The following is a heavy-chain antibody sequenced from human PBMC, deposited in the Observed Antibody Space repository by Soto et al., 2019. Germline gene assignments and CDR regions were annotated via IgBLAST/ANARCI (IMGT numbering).Heavy chain of an antibody. CDR1: GFTFSSYG. Sequence: GGSLRLSCAASGFTFSSYGMHWVRQAPGKGLEWVAVISYDGSNKYYADSVKGRFTISRDNSKNTLYLQMNSLRAEDTAVYYCAKDREMAPDYWGQGTLVTVSS. CDR3: AKDREMAPDY. D-gene: IGHD5-12*01. J-gene: IGHJ4*02. V-gene: IGHV3-30*18. CDR2: ISYDGSNK.